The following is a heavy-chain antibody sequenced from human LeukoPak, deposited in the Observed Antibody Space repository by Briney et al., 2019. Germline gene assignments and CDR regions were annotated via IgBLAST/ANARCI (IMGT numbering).Heavy chain of an antibody. V-gene: IGHV4-34*01. D-gene: IGHD3-10*01. Sequence: SETLSLTCGVHGGSFSGYSWTWIRQPPGKGLEWIGEINHGGSTNYNPSLKSRVTISVDTSKNQFSLNVSSVTAADTAVYYCARGFRGAGYYYCYYYMDVWGKGTTVTVSS. CDR2: INHGGST. CDR1: GGSFSGYS. J-gene: IGHJ6*03. CDR3: ARGFRGAGYYYCYYYMDV.